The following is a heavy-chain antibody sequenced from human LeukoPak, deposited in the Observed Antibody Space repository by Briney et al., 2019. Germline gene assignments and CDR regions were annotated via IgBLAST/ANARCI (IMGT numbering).Heavy chain of an antibody. CDR1: GYTFTSYG. Sequence: ASVKVSCKASGYTFTSYGISWVRQAPGQGLEWMGIVNPAVNSTGVPQKFEDRVTLRMDTSTSTVYMELSSLRFEDTAAYYCAGDAGDIVVVASAVLNSWGQGTLVTVSS. D-gene: IGHD2-2*01. J-gene: IGHJ4*02. V-gene: IGHV1-46*01. CDR3: AGDAGDIVVVASAVLNS. CDR2: VNPAVNST.